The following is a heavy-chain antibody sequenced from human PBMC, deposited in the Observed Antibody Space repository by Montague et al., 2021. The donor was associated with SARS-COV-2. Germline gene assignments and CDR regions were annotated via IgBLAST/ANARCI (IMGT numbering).Heavy chain of an antibody. V-gene: IGHV3-48*03. CDR1: GFTFSSYE. D-gene: IGHD4-17*01. CDR3: ARHYGDYFYDYYGMDV. Sequence: SLRLSCAASGFTFSSYEMNWVRQAPGKGLEWLSYISRSGDLIYYADSVKGRFTISRDNAKRSLYLQMTSLRAEDTAVYYCARHYGDYFYDYYGMDVRGQGTTVTVSS. CDR2: ISRSGDLI. J-gene: IGHJ6*02.